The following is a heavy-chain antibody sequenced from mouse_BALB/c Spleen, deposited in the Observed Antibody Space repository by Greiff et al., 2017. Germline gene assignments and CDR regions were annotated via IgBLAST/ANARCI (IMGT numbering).Heavy chain of an antibody. CDR3: TWDGYYSYYFDY. CDR2: IDPETGGT. CDR1: GYTFTDYE. V-gene: IGHV1-15*01. Sequence: VQLQQSGAELVRPGASVTLSCKASGYTFTDYEMHWVKQTPVHGLEWIGAIDPETGGTAYNQKFKGKATLTADKSSSTAYMELRSLTSEDSAVYHCTWDGYYSYYFDYWGQGTTLTVSS. D-gene: IGHD2-3*01. J-gene: IGHJ2*01.